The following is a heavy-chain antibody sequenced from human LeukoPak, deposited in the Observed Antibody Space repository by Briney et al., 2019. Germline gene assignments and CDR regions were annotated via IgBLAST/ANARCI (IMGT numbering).Heavy chain of an antibody. Sequence: TYYADSVKGRFTISRDNSKNTLYLQMNSLRAEDTAVYYCAREPGYCSSTSCYGGRYYMDVWGKGTTVTVSS. D-gene: IGHD2-2*03. V-gene: IGHV3-23*01. J-gene: IGHJ6*03. CDR3: AREPGYCSSTSCYGGRYYMDV. CDR2: T.